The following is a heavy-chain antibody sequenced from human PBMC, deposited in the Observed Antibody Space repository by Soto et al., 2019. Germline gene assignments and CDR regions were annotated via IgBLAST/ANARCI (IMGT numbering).Heavy chain of an antibody. CDR2: ISSTTNYI. J-gene: IGHJ4*02. CDR3: ARESEDLTSTFNN. V-gene: IGHV3-21*06. Sequence: EVQLVESGGGLVKPGGSLRLSCAASGFTFTRYSMNWVRQAPGKGLEWVSSISSTTNYIYYGDSMKGRFTISRDNAKNSLYVEMNRLRAEDTAVYSGARESEDLTSTFNNWGKGTLVTVPS. CDR1: GFTFTRYS.